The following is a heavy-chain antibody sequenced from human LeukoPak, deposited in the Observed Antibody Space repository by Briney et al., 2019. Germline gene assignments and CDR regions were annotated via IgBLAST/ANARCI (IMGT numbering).Heavy chain of an antibody. J-gene: IGHJ4*02. CDR3: ASDHYYGSGSYYYQGFDY. CDR1: GYTFTSYG. V-gene: IGHV1-69*04. D-gene: IGHD3-10*01. Sequence: ASVKVSCKASGYTFTSYGISWVRQAPGQGLEWMGRIIPILGIANYAQKFQGRVTITADKSTSTAYMELSSLRSEDTAVYYCASDHYYGSGSYYYQGFDYWGQGTLVTVSS. CDR2: IIPILGIA.